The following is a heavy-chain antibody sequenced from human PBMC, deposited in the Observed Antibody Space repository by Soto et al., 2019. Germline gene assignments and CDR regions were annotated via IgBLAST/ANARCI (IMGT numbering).Heavy chain of an antibody. J-gene: IGHJ6*02. CDR2: VSFDGSNK. Sequence: HPGGSLRLSCAASGFTFNYYPMHWVRQAPGKGLEWVAVVSFDGSNKYYADSVKGRFTISKDNSKNTLYLQMNSLRREDTAVYYCARLPGPLVAVLYIYPLDGREAMSDVDVWGQGTTVTVSS. D-gene: IGHD6-19*01. CDR3: ARLPGPLVAVLYIYPLDGREAMSDVDV. V-gene: IGHV3-30-3*01. CDR1: GFTFNYYP.